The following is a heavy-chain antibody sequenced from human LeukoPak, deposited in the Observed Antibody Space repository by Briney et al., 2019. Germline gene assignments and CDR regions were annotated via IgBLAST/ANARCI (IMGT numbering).Heavy chain of an antibody. CDR2: IKQDGNEK. V-gene: IGHV3-7*01. J-gene: IGHJ4*02. D-gene: IGHD3-3*02. Sequence: GGSLRLSCAASGFTFSSYWMTWVRQAPGKGLEWVASIKQDGNEKYYVDSVKGRFAISRDNARNSLYLQMSSLRADETAVYYCARDGAFRIYDYWGQGTLVTVSS. CDR3: ARDGAFRIYDY. CDR1: GFTFSSYW.